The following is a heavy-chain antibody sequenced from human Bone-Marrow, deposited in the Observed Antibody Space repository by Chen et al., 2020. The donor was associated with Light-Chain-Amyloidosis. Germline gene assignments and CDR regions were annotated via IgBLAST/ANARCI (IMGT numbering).Heavy chain of an antibody. Sequence: QLQLQESGSGLVTSSQTLSLTCAVSGGSITSGSFSWNWIRQPLGKGLEWIGYVYQSGSTYYNPSLNSRVTISVGLSANHFSLTLRSLTAADSAVYYCARGNWNDLAFDVWGQGTLVTVSS. V-gene: IGHV4-30-2*01. D-gene: IGHD1-1*01. CDR1: GGSITSGSFS. CDR2: VYQSGST. CDR3: ARGNWNDLAFDV. J-gene: IGHJ3*01.